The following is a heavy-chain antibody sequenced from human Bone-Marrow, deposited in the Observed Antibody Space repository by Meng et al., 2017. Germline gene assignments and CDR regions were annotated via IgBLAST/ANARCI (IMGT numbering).Heavy chain of an antibody. J-gene: IGHJ4*02. CDR3: ARVHGGSSDGSEGDYFDY. CDR1: GFTFSSYW. CDR2: IKQDGSEK. V-gene: IGHV3-7*01. D-gene: IGHD6-19*01. Sequence: GGSLRLSCAASGFTFSSYWMSWVRQAPGKGLEWVANIKQDGSEKYYVDSVKGRFTISRDNAKNSLYLQMNSLRAEDTAVYYCARVHGGSSDGSEGDYFDYWGQGTLVTVSS.